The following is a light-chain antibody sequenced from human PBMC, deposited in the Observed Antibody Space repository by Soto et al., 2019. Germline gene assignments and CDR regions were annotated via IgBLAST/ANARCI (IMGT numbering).Light chain of an antibody. CDR3: QQYKSYSRT. J-gene: IGKJ1*01. V-gene: IGKV1-5*03. Sequence: DIQMTQSPSTLSASVGDRVTITCRASQSIGTWLAWYLPKPGKAPKILIYQASSLQSGVPSRFSGSGSGTEFTLTISSLQPDDFATYYCQQYKSYSRTFGQGTKVEIK. CDR2: QAS. CDR1: QSIGTW.